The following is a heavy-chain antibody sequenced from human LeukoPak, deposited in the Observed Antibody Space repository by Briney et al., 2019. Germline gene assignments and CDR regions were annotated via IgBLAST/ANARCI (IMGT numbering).Heavy chain of an antibody. D-gene: IGHD4-11*01. CDR3: ASEQDYSNYVFNH. CDR1: GGSISGYY. CDR2: INHSGST. V-gene: IGHV4-34*01. Sequence: SETLSLTCTVSGGSISGYYWSWIRQPPGKGLEWIGEINHSGSTNYNPSLKSRVTISVDTSKNQFSLKLSSVTAADTAVYYCASEQDYSNYVFNHWGQGTLVTVSS. J-gene: IGHJ4*02.